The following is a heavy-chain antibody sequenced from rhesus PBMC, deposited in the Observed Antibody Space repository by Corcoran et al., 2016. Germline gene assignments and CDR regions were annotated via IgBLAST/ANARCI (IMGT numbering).Heavy chain of an antibody. CDR1: GFTFSSYV. J-gene: IGHJ4*01. CDR2: ISESGGTI. D-gene: IGHD3-28*01. CDR3: TSVVLYYGSGFRY. V-gene: IGHV3S26*01. Sequence: DVQLVASGGGLVKPGGSLRLSCVASGFTFSSYVLPWVRPAPGKGLAGGSVISESGGTIYYADSGKGRFTISRENAKNSLFLQMNSLRAEDTAVYYCTSVVLYYGSGFRYWGQGVLVTVSS.